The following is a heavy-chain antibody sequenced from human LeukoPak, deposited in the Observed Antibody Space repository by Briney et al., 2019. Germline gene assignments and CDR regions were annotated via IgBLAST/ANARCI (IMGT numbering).Heavy chain of an antibody. Sequence: ASVTVSCTASGYTFTCYYMHWVRQAPGQGLEWMGWINLNSGGTNYAQKFQGRVTMTRDTSISTAYMELSRLRSDGTGVYYCARDPLIAVAEQMDYWGQGTLVTVSS. CDR1: GYTFTCYY. J-gene: IGHJ4*02. CDR3: ARDPLIAVAEQMDY. CDR2: INLNSGGT. V-gene: IGHV1-2*02. D-gene: IGHD6-19*01.